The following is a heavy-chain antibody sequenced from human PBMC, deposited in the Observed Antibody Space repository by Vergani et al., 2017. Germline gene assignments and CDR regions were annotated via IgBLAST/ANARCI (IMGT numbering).Heavy chain of an antibody. D-gene: IGHD6-19*01. CDR2: IDPSDSYT. J-gene: IGHJ6*02. Sequence: EVQLVQSGAEVKKPGESLRISCKGSGYSFTSYWISWVRQMPGKGLEWMGRIDPSDSYTNYSPSFQGHVTISADKSISTAYLQWSSLKASDTAMYYCAGQVAVAGKGWVQYYYYGMDVWGQGTTVTVSS. CDR3: AGQVAVAGKGWVQYYYYGMDV. V-gene: IGHV5-10-1*01. CDR1: GYSFTSYW.